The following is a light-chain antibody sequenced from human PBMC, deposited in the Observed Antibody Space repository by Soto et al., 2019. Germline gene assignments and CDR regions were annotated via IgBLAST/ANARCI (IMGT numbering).Light chain of an antibody. J-gene: IGKJ1*01. CDR3: QQYAASPRT. Sequence: EIVLTQSPGTLSLSPRERATLSCRARQSVNDNYLAWYQHKPGQAPRLLIYGASSRAPGIPDRFSGSGSGTDFTLTISRREPEDFAIYYCQQYAASPRTLRQGTQVEVK. CDR1: QSVNDNY. V-gene: IGKV3-20*01. CDR2: GAS.